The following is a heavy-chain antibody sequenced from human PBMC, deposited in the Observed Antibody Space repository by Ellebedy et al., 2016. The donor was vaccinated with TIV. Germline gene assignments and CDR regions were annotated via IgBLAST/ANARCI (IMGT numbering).Heavy chain of an antibody. CDR3: ARGGCGGDCSLFDY. V-gene: IGHV4-34*01. CDR1: GGSFSGYY. D-gene: IGHD2-21*02. CDR2: INHSGST. Sequence: SETLSLTXAVYGGSFSGYYWSWIRQPPGKGLEWIGEINHSGSTNYNPSLKSRVTISVDTSKNQFSLKLSSVTAADTAVYYCARGGCGGDCSLFDYWGQGTLVTVSS. J-gene: IGHJ4*02.